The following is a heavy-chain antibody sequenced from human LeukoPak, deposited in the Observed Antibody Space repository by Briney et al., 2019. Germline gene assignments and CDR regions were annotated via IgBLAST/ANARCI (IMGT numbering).Heavy chain of an antibody. CDR1: GGSFSGYY. V-gene: IGHV4-30-2*01. D-gene: IGHD2-21*02. J-gene: IGHJ2*01. CDR2: IYHSGST. CDR3: ARVAYCGGDCYSTDSWYFDL. Sequence: PSETPSLTCAVYGGSFSGYYWSWIRQPPGKGLEWIGYIYHSGSTYYNPSLKSRVTISVDRSKNQFSLKLSSVTAADTAVYYCARVAYCGGDCYSTDSWYFDLWGRGTLVTVSS.